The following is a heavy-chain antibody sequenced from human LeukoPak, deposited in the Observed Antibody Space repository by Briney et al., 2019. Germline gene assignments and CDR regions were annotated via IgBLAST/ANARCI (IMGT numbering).Heavy chain of an antibody. CDR3: GRDKWVVPGLPDN. D-gene: IGHD2-2*01. CDR2: IWYDGNNK. CDR1: GFTFSSYG. Sequence: HPGGSLRLSCAASGFTFSSYGMHWVRQAPGKGLEWVAVIWYDGNNKYYADSVKGRFTISRDNPKNTMYLQMNSLRVEDTAVYYCGRDKWVVPGLPDNWGQGTLVTVSS. V-gene: IGHV3-33*01. J-gene: IGHJ4*02.